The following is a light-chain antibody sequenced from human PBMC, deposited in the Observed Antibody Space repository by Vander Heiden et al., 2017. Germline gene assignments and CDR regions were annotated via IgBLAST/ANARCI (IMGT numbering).Light chain of an antibody. CDR1: SSDVGGYNY. Sequence: QSALTQPASVSGSPGPSITISCTGTSSDVGGYNYVSWYQQHPGKAPKLMIYDVSNRPSVVSNRFSGSKSGNTASLTISGPQAEDDADYYCSSYTSSSSWVFGGGTKLTVL. J-gene: IGLJ3*02. CDR3: SSYTSSSSWV. V-gene: IGLV2-14*01. CDR2: DVS.